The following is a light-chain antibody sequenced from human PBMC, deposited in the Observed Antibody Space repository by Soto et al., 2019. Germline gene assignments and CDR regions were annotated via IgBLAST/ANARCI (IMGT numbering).Light chain of an antibody. Sequence: EIVLTQSPGTLSLSPGEGATLSCRASQDVDNNFLAWYQQRPGQAPRLLIYASSRRATGIPDRFSGSGSGRDFTLTISRVGPVDIAVYFCHQYYSSITFGGGTKVAVK. CDR1: QDVDNNF. V-gene: IGKV3-20*01. CDR3: HQYYSSIT. CDR2: ASS. J-gene: IGKJ4*01.